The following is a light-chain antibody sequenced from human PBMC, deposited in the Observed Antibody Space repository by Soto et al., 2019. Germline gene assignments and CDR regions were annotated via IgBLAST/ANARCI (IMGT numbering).Light chain of an antibody. Sequence: DIQMTQSPSSLSASVGDRVTITCRASQSISSYLNWYQQKPGKAPKLLIYAASSLQSGVPSRFSGSGSGTDFTLTIGSLQSEDFASYFCQQSYSTPWTFGQGTEVEIK. V-gene: IGKV1-39*01. CDR2: AAS. CDR3: QQSYSTPWT. J-gene: IGKJ1*01. CDR1: QSISSY.